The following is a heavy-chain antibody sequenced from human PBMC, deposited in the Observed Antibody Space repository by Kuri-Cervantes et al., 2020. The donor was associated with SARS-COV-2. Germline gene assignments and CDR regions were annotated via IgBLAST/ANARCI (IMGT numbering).Heavy chain of an antibody. V-gene: IGHV4-39*01. J-gene: IGHJ6*02. CDR2: IYYNGST. D-gene: IGHD3-3*01. CDR1: GDSIDSSPYY. Sequence: SETLSLTCTVSGDSIDSSPYYWGWIRQPPGKGLEWIGSIYYNGSTYYNPSLKSRVTISVDTSKNQFSLKLSSVTAADTAVYYCASRYYDFWSGYYNNYYDMDVWGQGTTVTVSS. CDR3: ASRYYDFWSGYYNNYYDMDV.